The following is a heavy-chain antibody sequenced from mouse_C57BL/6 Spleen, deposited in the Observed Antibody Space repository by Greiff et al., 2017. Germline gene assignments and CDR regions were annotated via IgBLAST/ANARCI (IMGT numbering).Heavy chain of an antibody. J-gene: IGHJ1*03. D-gene: IGHD1-1*01. CDR2: ISSGGSYT. Sequence: EVQLVESGGDLVKPGGSLKLSCAASGFTFSSYGMSWVRQTPDKRLEWVATISSGGSYTYYPDSVKGRFTISRDNAKNTLYLQMSSLKSEDTAMYYCARRGNGSSYDWYFDVWGTGTTVTVSS. CDR1: GFTFSSYG. V-gene: IGHV5-6*01. CDR3: ARRGNGSSYDWYFDV.